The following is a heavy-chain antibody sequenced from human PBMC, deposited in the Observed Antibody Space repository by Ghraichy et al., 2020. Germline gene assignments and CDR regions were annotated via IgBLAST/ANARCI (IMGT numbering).Heavy chain of an antibody. CDR2: IYHSGST. J-gene: IGHJ2*01. CDR1: GGSISSGGYS. D-gene: IGHD6-13*01. Sequence: SETLTLTCAVSGGSISSGGYSWSWIRQPPGKGLEWIGYIYHSGSTYYNPSLKSRVTISVDRSKNQFSLKLSSVTAADTAVYYCARGGGSSSRNWYFDLWGRGTLVTVSS. V-gene: IGHV4-30-2*01. CDR3: ARGGGSSSRNWYFDL.